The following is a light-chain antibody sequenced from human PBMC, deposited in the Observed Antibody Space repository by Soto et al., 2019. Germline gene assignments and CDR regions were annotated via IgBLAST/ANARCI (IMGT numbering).Light chain of an antibody. CDR1: QGISNW. CDR2: LAS. Sequence: DIQMTQSPSSLSAFVGDRVTITCRASQGISNWLAWYQQKPGKAPQSLIHLASRLQRGVSARFSGSGSGTDFTLTINNLQPEDSATYYCQHYDSFPFSFGGGTKVEI. V-gene: IGKV1D-16*01. CDR3: QHYDSFPFS. J-gene: IGKJ4*01.